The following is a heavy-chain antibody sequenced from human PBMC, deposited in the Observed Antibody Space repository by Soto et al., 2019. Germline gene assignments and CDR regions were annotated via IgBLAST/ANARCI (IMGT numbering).Heavy chain of an antibody. D-gene: IGHD3-10*01. CDR1: GGSISSGGYY. Sequence: QVQLQESGPGLVKPSQTLSLTCTVSGGSISSGGYYWSWIRQHPGKGLEWIGYIYYSGSTYYNPSLKSRVTISVDTSKNQFSLKLSPVTAADTAVYYCAASSGGAVRNGMDVWGQGTTVTVSS. V-gene: IGHV4-31*03. CDR3: AASSGGAVRNGMDV. CDR2: IYYSGST. J-gene: IGHJ6*02.